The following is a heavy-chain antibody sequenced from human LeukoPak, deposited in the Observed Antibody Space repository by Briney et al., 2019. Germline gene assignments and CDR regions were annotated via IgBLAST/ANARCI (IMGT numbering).Heavy chain of an antibody. CDR3: AKEKPGSSSWYTPTYYFDY. D-gene: IGHD6-13*01. Sequence: TGGSLRLSCAASGFTFSSYSMNWVRQAPGKGLEWVSGITGSGGSTYYADSVTGRFTISRDNSKNTLYLQMNSLRAEDTAVYYCAKEKPGSSSWYTPTYYFDYWGQGTLVTVSS. CDR2: ITGSGGST. V-gene: IGHV3-23*01. J-gene: IGHJ4*02. CDR1: GFTFSSYS.